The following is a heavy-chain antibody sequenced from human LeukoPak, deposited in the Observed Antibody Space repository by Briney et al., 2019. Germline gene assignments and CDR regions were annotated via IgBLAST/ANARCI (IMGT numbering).Heavy chain of an antibody. V-gene: IGHV4-59*01. Sequence: AETLSLTCTVSGGPLSSYYWGWIRQPPGKGREGMGYIYYDGSTNYNPSRQSRVTISVYTYKNQFSRKLSSVTAADTAVYYCARGSSDRIAARPLAFDIWGQGTMVTVSS. J-gene: IGHJ3*02. CDR3: ARGSSDRIAARPLAFDI. D-gene: IGHD6-6*01. CDR2: IYYDGST. CDR1: GGPLSSYY.